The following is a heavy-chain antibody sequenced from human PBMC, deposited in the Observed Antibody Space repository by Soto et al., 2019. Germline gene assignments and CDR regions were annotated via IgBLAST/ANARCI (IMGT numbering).Heavy chain of an antibody. Sequence: SETLSLTCTVSGGSISSGDYYWSWTRQPPGKGLEWIGYIYYSGSTYYNPSLKSRVTISVDTSKNQFSLKLSSVTAADTAVYYCARVRGYYDSSGYSLLDAFDIWGQGTMVTVSS. J-gene: IGHJ3*02. D-gene: IGHD3-22*01. CDR1: GGSISSGDYY. CDR3: ARVRGYYDSSGYSLLDAFDI. CDR2: IYYSGST. V-gene: IGHV4-30-4*01.